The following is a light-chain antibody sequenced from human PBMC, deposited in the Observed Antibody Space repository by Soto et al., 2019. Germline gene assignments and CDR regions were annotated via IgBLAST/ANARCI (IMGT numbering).Light chain of an antibody. CDR1: SSDVGGYNY. Sequence: QSVLTQPASVSGSPGQSITLSCTGTSSDVGGYNYVSWYQQHPGKAPKFLIYDVSNRPSGVSNRFSGSKSGNTASLTISGLQAEDEADYYCSSYTSTSTYVVFGGGTKVTVL. CDR2: DVS. V-gene: IGLV2-14*01. CDR3: SSYTSTSTYVV. J-gene: IGLJ3*02.